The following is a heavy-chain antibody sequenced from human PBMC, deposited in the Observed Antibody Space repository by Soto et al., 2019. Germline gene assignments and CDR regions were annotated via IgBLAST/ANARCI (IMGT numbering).Heavy chain of an antibody. D-gene: IGHD3-16*01. Sequence: PGGSLRLSCAASGLTVGGKKYVAWVRQAPGKGLEWVSALYDVDGSNKYYADSVKGRFTISRDNSKNTLYLQMNSLRAEDTAVYYCAKGARAAPAPPPLDPWGQGTLVTV. CDR3: AKGARAAPAPPPLDP. CDR1: GLTVGGKKY. J-gene: IGHJ5*02. V-gene: IGHV3-66*02. CDR2: LYDVDGSNK.